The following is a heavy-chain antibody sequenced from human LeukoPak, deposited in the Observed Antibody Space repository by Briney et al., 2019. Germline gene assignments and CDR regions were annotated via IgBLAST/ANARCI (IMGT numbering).Heavy chain of an antibody. CDR1: GFTFSSYA. V-gene: IGHV3-23*01. Sequence: GGSLRLSCAASGFTFSSYAMSWVRQAPGKGLEWVSAISGSGGSTYYADSVEGRFTISRDNSKNTLYLQMNSLRAEDTAVYYCAKDLRGIVLMVYALGAFDIWGQGTMVTVSS. J-gene: IGHJ3*02. CDR3: AKDLRGIVLMVYALGAFDI. CDR2: ISGSGGST. D-gene: IGHD2-8*01.